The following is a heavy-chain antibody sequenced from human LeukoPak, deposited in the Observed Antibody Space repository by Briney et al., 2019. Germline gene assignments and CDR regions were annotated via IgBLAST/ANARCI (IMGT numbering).Heavy chain of an antibody. D-gene: IGHD1-1*01. J-gene: IGHJ4*02. CDR3: ASQPGFLYFDY. CDR1: GGSISSGGYS. V-gene: IGHV4-30-2*01. CDR2: IYHSGST. Sequence: PSETLSLTCAVSGGSISSGGYSWSWIRQPPGKGLEWIGYIYHSGSTNYNPSLKSRVTISVDTSKNQFSLKLSSVTAADTAVYYCASQPGFLYFDYWGQGTLVTVSS.